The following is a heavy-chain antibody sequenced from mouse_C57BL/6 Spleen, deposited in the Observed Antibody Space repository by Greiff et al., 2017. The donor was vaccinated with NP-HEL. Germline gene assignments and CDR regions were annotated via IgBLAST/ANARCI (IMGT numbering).Heavy chain of an antibody. Sequence: EVKLMESGGGLVKPGGSLKLSCAASGFTFSDYGMHWVRQAPEKGLEWVAYISSGSSTIYYADTVKGRFTISRDNAKNTLFLQMTSLRSEDTAMYYCARSAHYYGSSYDYAMDYWGQGTSVTVSS. J-gene: IGHJ4*01. CDR1: GFTFSDYG. CDR3: ARSAHYYGSSYDYAMDY. CDR2: ISSGSSTI. V-gene: IGHV5-17*01. D-gene: IGHD1-1*01.